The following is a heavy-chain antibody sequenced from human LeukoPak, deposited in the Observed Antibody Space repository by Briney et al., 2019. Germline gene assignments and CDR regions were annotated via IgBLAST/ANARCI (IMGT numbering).Heavy chain of an antibody. J-gene: IGHJ4*02. CDR1: GFTFTNYA. CDR2: ISGSGGST. CDR3: AKDGPGDYDTSGRSF. V-gene: IGHV3-23*01. Sequence: PGGSLRLSCAASGFTFTNYAMTWVRQAPGKGLEWVSGISGSGGSTYYADSVKGRFTISRDNSKNTLYLQMTTLRAEDTAVYYCAKDGPGDYDTSGRSFWGQGTPVTVSS. D-gene: IGHD3-22*01.